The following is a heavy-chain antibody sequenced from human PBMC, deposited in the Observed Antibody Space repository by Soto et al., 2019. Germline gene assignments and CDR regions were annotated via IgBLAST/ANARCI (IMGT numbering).Heavy chain of an antibody. CDR2: IYYSGST. V-gene: IGHV4-59*01. J-gene: IGHJ4*02. D-gene: IGHD3-22*01. Sequence: PSETLSLTCTVSGGSISSYYWSWIRQPPGKGLEWIGYIYYSGSTNYNPSLKSRVTISVDTSKNQFSLKLSSVTAADTAVYYCARDSKYYYDSSGPAYSFDYWGQGTLVTVSS. CDR3: ARDSKYYYDSSGPAYSFDY. CDR1: GGSISSYY.